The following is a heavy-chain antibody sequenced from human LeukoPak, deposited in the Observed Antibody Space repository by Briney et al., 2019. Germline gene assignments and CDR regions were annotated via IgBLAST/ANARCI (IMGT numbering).Heavy chain of an antibody. J-gene: IGHJ4*02. CDR3: ARGGHLDGQYNSSLFDY. CDR2: VNPNSGNT. CDR1: GYTFTSYD. D-gene: IGHD6-6*01. V-gene: IGHV1-8*01. Sequence: ASVKVSCKASGYTFTSYDINWVRQATGQGREWMGWVNPNSGNTGYAQKFQGRVTMTRNTSISTAYMELSSLRSEDTAVYYCARGGHLDGQYNSSLFDYWGQGTRVTVSS.